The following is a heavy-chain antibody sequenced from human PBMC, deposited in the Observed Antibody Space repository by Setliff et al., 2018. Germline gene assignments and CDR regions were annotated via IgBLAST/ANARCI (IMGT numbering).Heavy chain of an antibody. CDR2: INHRGST. Sequence: SETLSLTCAAYGGTFSDYHWTWIRQSPEKGLEWIGEINHRGSTNYNPSVKSRVTISVDKSKNQFSLSLRSVTAADTAVYYCATDGPVLNGDYISWGQGTLVTVSS. J-gene: IGHJ5*02. CDR3: ATDGPVLNGDYIS. CDR1: GGTFSDYH. V-gene: IGHV4-34*01. D-gene: IGHD3-10*01.